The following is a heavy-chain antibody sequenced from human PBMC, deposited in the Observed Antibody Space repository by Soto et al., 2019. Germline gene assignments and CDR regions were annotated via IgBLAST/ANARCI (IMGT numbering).Heavy chain of an antibody. D-gene: IGHD6-19*01. Sequence: SETLSLTCTVSGVSISSSSYYWGWIRQPPGKGLEWTGSIYYSGSTYYNPSLKSRVTISVDTSKNQFSLKLSSVTAADTAVYYCARYSGENWFDPWGQGTLVTVSS. V-gene: IGHV4-39*07. J-gene: IGHJ5*02. CDR1: GVSISSSSYY. CDR2: IYYSGST. CDR3: ARYSGENWFDP.